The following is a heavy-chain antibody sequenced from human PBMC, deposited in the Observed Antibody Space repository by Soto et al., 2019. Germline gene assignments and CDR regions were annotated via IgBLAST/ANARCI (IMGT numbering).Heavy chain of an antibody. CDR1: GAYINDFS. Sequence: QVQQQESGPGLVKLSDTLSLICRVSGAYINDFSWSWIRQPAGTGLEWIGRIHINGVVQYSTSFRSRITMSIATSSNNSSLNFQSGPAADTAGYYFARESVENWTYDAHCGQGTLVTVSS. D-gene: IGHD1-7*01. J-gene: IGHJ1*01. CDR3: ARESVENWTYDAH. CDR2: IHINGVV. V-gene: IGHV4-4*07.